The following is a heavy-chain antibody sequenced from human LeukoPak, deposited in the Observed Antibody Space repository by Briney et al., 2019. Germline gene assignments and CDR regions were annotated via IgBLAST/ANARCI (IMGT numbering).Heavy chain of an antibody. V-gene: IGHV4-34*01. CDR3: ARGRRSRPRRCGGSCYYDY. D-gene: IGHD2-15*01. CDR2: INHSGST. CDR1: GGSFSGYY. J-gene: IGHJ4*02. Sequence: SETLSLTCAVYGGSFSGYYWSWIRQPPGKGLEWIAGINHSGSTNYNPSLKSRVTISVDTSKNQFSLKLSSVTAADTAVYYCARGRRSRPRRCGGSCYYDYWGQGTLVTVSS.